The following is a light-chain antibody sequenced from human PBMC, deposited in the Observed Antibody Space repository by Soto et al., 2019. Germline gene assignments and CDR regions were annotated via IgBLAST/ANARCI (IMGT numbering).Light chain of an antibody. J-gene: IGLJ2*01. Sequence: QPVLTQPPSASGTPGQRVTISCSGSSSNIGSNTVNWYQQLPGTAPKLLIYSNNQRPSGVPDRFSGSKSGTSASLAISGLQSEDEADYYCAAWDDSLNGVVFGGGTKLTGL. CDR3: AAWDDSLNGVV. CDR2: SNN. CDR1: SSNIGSNT. V-gene: IGLV1-44*01.